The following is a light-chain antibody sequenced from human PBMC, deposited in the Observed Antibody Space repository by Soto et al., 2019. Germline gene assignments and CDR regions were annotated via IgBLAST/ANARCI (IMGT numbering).Light chain of an antibody. V-gene: IGKV1-39*01. J-gene: IGKJ2*01. Sequence: DIQMTQSPSSLSASVGDRVTITCRASQSINTYVNWYQQKPGKAPKLLIYAASSLHSGVPSRFSGSGSATDFTLTISGLQPEDVATYYCQQSYNTPPHTLGQGTKLEIK. CDR2: AAS. CDR3: QQSYNTPPHT. CDR1: QSINTY.